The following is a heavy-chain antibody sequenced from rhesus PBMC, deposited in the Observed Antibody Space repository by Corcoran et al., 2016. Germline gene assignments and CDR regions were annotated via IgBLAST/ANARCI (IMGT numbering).Heavy chain of an antibody. J-gene: IGHJ4*01. CDR3: AGLAAAICDY. V-gene: IGHV4-165*01. Sequence: QVQLQESGPGLVKPSETLSLTCAVSGGSFSGYYWGGIRQPPGKGLEWIGYISGSTGTPDYTPSLKSRVTISTDTSKNQFSLKLSSVTAADTVVYYCAGLAAAICDYWGQGVLVTVSS. D-gene: IGHD6-43*01. CDR2: ISGSTGTP. CDR1: GGSFSGYY.